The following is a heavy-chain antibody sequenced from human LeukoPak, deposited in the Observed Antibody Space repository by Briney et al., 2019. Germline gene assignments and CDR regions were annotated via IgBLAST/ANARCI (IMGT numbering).Heavy chain of an antibody. V-gene: IGHV1-46*01. CDR1: GNTFTSYY. J-gene: IGHJ4*02. CDR3: ARDNTAGGPFDY. Sequence: ASVRVSCKASGNTFTSYYMHWVRQAPGHGLEWMGIINPSGGRTNYAQKFQGRVTMTRDTSTSAVYMELSSLRSEDTAMYYCARDNTAGGPFDYWGQGTLVTVSS. D-gene: IGHD6-13*01. CDR2: INPSGGRT.